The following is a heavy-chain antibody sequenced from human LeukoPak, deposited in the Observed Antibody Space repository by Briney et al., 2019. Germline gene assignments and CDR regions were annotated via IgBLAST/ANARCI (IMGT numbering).Heavy chain of an antibody. D-gene: IGHD3-16*01. J-gene: IGHJ4*02. CDR3: ARWGSNMIGNY. Sequence: SETLSLTCTVSGGSISSSNYYWGWIRQPPGKGLEWIGSIYHSGSTYYNPSLKSRVTISVDTSKNQFSLKLSSVTAADTAVYYCARWGSNMIGNYWGQGTLVTVSS. CDR2: IYHSGST. CDR1: GGSISSSNYY. V-gene: IGHV4-39*07.